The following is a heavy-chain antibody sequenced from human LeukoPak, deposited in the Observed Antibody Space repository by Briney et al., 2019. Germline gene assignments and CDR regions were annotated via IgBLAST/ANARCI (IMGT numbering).Heavy chain of an antibody. CDR2: ISSSSVTI. CDR3: VGSTHFDY. V-gene: IGHV3-48*01. CDR1: GFIFTSYD. J-gene: IGHJ4*02. Sequence: GGSLRPSCAASGFIFTSYDMNWVRQAPGKGLEWVSYISSSSVTIYYADSVKGRFTVSRDNAKNSLYLQMNSLSAEDTAVYYCVGSTHFDYWGQGTLVTVSS.